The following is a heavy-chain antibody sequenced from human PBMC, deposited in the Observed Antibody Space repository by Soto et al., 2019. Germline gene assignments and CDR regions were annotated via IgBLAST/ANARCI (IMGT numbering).Heavy chain of an antibody. CDR2: INSDGSST. J-gene: IGHJ4*02. D-gene: IGHD3-3*01. V-gene: IGHV3-74*01. CDR3: ARGDAIFGVVTTFDY. CDR1: GFTFSSYW. Sequence: GGSLRLSCAASGFTFSSYWMHWVRQAPGKGLVWVSRINSDGSSTSYADSVKGRFTISRDNAKNTLYLQMNSLRAEDTAVYYCARGDAIFGVVTTFDYWGQGTLVTVSS.